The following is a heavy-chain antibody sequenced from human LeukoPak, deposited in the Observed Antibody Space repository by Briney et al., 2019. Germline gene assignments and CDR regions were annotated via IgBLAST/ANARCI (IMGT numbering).Heavy chain of an antibody. CDR1: GFSFSGYY. CDR3: ARGIYTGSGTYYADY. D-gene: IGHD3-10*01. J-gene: IGHJ4*02. Sequence: GGSLRLSCEASGFSFSGYYMSWIRQAPGKGLEWISYINPSGSTIYYADSVKGRFTISRDNAKMSLYVQMYSLRAEDTAVYYCARGIYTGSGTYYADYWGQGILVTVSS. V-gene: IGHV3-11*04. CDR2: INPSGSTI.